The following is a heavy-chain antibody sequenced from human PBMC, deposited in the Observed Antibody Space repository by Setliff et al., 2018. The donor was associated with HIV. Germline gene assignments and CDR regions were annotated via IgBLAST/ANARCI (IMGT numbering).Heavy chain of an antibody. CDR3: VRVGPWFYARSGYLASWDY. CDR2: TIPMSDIP. V-gene: IGHV1-69*10. CDR1: GFTFIHYA. D-gene: IGHD3-22*01. J-gene: IGHJ4*02. Sequence: SVKVSCKASGFTFIHYALSWVRQAPGQRPEWMGGTIPMSDIPNYAQNFQGRVTITADHSTTTTYMELSSLSSEDTAVYYCVRVGPWFYARSGYLASWDYWGQGTLVTVSS.